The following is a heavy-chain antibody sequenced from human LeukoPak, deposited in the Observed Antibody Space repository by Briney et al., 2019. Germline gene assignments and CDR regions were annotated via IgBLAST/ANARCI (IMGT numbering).Heavy chain of an antibody. J-gene: IGHJ4*02. V-gene: IGHV4-39*01. D-gene: IGHD6-19*01. CDR2: IYYSGST. Sequence: PSETLSLTCTVSGGSISSSSYYWGWIRQPPGKGLEWIGSIYYSGSTYYNPSLKSRVTISVDTSKNQFSLKLSSVTAAGTAVYYCASIAVAGTNFDYWGQGTLVTVSS. CDR3: ASIAVAGTNFDY. CDR1: GGSISSSSYY.